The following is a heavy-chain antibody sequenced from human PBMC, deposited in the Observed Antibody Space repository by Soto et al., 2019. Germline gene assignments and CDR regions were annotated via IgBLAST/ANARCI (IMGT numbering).Heavy chain of an antibody. CDR2: MNPSNGNT. Sequence: ASVNVSCKASGYTFTNYYINWVRQATGQGLAWMGWMNPSNGNTGYAQKFQGRVTMTRDTSIRTAYMELSSLTSADTAVYYCARFVLHQLPTIEYWGQWVLVTLSS. CDR1: GYTFTNYY. J-gene: IGHJ4*02. V-gene: IGHV1-8*01. CDR3: ARFVLHQLPTIEY. D-gene: IGHD5-12*01.